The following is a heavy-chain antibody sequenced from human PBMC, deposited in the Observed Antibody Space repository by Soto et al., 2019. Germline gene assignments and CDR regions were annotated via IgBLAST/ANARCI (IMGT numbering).Heavy chain of an antibody. CDR3: ARGRYGGY. CDR1: GYAFTTYG. J-gene: IGHJ4*02. D-gene: IGHD3-10*01. V-gene: IGHV1-18*01. Sequence: QVHLVQSGAEVKKPGASVKVSCKGSGYAFTTYGITWVRQAPGQGLEWMGWISAHNGNTNYAQKLQGRVTVTRDTSTSTAYMELRSLRSDDTAMYYCARGRYGGYWGQGALVTVSS. CDR2: ISAHNGNT.